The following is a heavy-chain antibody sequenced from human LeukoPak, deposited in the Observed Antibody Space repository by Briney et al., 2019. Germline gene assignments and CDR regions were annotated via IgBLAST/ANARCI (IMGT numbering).Heavy chain of an antibody. CDR3: AGRAMVRGVIRSY. CDR2: INHSGST. Sequence: SETPSLTCAVYGGSFSGYYWSWIRQPPGKGLEWIGEINHSGSTNYNPSLKSRVTISVDASKNQFSLKLSSVTAADTAVYYCAGRAMVRGVIRSYWGQGTLVTVSP. J-gene: IGHJ1*01. D-gene: IGHD3-10*01. V-gene: IGHV4-34*01. CDR1: GGSFSGYY.